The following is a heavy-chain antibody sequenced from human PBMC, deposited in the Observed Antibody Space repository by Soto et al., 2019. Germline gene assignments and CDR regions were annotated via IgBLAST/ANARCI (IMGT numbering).Heavy chain of an antibody. Sequence: SETLSLTCAVYGGSFSGYYWSWIRQPPGKGLEWIGEINHSGSTNYNPSLKSRVTISVDTSKNQFSLKLRSVTAADTAVYYCARARYYYETSGWGQGTLVTVSS. D-gene: IGHD3-22*01. CDR2: INHSGST. CDR3: ARARYYYETSG. V-gene: IGHV4-34*01. J-gene: IGHJ4*02. CDR1: GGSFSGYY.